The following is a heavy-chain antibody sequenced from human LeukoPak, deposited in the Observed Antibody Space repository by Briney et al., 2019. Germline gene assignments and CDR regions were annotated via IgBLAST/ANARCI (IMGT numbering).Heavy chain of an antibody. CDR3: ARGASNGELLPYYFDY. J-gene: IGHJ4*02. CDR2: MNPNSGNT. CDR1: GYTFTSYD. V-gene: IGHV1-8*01. D-gene: IGHD3-10*01. Sequence: ASVKVSCKASGYTFTSYDINWVRQATGQGLEWMGWMNPNSGNTGYAQKFQGRVTMTRNTSISTAYMELSSLRSEDTAVYYCARGASNGELLPYYFDYWGQGTLVTVSS.